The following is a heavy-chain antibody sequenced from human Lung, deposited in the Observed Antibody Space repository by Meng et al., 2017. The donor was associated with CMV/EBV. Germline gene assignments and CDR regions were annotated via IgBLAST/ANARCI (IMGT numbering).Heavy chain of an antibody. V-gene: IGHV1-2*02. Sequence: ASXXVSXKASRYTFTGYYIHWVRQAPGQGLEWMGWINPNSGGTNYAQKFQGRFTMTSDTSISTAYMELRRLRSDDTAVYYCARDWKYCSATSEMCWFDPWXQGTLVTVSS. D-gene: IGHD2-15*01. CDR1: RYTFTGYY. J-gene: IGHJ5*02. CDR3: ARDWKYCSATSEMCWFDP. CDR2: INPNSGGT.